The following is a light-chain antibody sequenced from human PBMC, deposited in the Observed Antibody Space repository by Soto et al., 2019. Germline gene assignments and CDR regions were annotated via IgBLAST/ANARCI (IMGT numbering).Light chain of an antibody. J-gene: IGLJ2*01. CDR1: GSNIGSNA. Sequence: QSVLTQPPSSSGTPGQRVTISCSGSGSNIGSNAVHWYQQFPGTAPKLLMYTTNQRPSGVPDRFSGSKSGTSASLAISGLQSEDEADYYCAAWDDSLTGMVFGGGTKVTVL. V-gene: IGLV1-44*01. CDR3: AAWDDSLTGMV. CDR2: TTN.